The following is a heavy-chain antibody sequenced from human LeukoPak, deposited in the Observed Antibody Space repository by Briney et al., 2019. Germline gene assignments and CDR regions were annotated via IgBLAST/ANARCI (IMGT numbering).Heavy chain of an antibody. CDR3: ARVSSGALVY. D-gene: IGHD2-15*01. J-gene: IGHJ4*02. V-gene: IGHV4-31*03. CDR1: GGSINTGGYY. Sequence: SETLSLTCTVSGGSINTGGYYWSWIRQHPGKGLEWVGYIYYSGSTYYNPPLKSRVTISVDTSKNQFSLKLSSVTAADTAVYYCARVSSGALVYWGQGTLVTVSS. CDR2: IYYSGST.